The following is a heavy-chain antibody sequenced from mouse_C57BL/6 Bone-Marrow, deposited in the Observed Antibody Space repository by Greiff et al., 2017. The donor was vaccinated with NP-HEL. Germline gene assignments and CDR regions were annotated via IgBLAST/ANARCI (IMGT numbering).Heavy chain of an antibody. D-gene: IGHD1-1*01. CDR3: ADYYGSSYLWYFDV. Sequence: QVQLQQSGAELARPGASVKLSCKASGYTFTSYGISWVKQRTGQGLEWIGEIYPRSGHTYYNEKFKGKATLTADKSSSTAYMELRSLTSEDSAVYFCADYYGSSYLWYFDVWGTGTTVTVSS. CDR2: IYPRSGHT. J-gene: IGHJ1*03. CDR1: GYTFTSYG. V-gene: IGHV1-81*01.